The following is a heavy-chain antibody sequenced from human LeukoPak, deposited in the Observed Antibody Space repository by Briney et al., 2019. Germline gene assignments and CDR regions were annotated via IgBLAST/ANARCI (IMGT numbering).Heavy chain of an antibody. Sequence: PGGSLRLSCAASGFTFSNAWMSWVRQAPGKGLEWVGRIKSNPDGGTTDYAAVVKGRFTISRDDSRNTLYLQMNSLKSEDTAVYYCTLIEAAGSIDNWGQGTLVTVSS. J-gene: IGHJ4*02. CDR3: TLIEAAGSIDN. V-gene: IGHV3-15*01. CDR2: IKSNPDGGTT. CDR1: GFTFSNAW. D-gene: IGHD6-13*01.